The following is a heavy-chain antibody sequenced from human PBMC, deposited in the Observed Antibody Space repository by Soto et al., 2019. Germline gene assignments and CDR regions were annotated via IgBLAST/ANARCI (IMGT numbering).Heavy chain of an antibody. CDR2: ISAYNGNT. CDR3: ARAHYYGSSGYYPNFDY. J-gene: IGHJ4*02. CDR1: GYTFTSYG. D-gene: IGHD3-22*01. V-gene: IGHV1-18*01. Sequence: ASVKVSCKASGYTFTSYGISWVRQAPGQGLEWMGWISAYNGNTSYAQKLQGRVTMTRNTSISTAYMELSSLRSEDTAVYYCARAHYYGSSGYYPNFDYWGQGTLVTVSS.